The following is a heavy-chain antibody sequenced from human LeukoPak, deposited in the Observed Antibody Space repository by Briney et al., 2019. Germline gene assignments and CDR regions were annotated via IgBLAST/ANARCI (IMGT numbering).Heavy chain of an antibody. CDR1: GGTFSSYA. J-gene: IGHJ4*02. CDR2: IIPILGIA. D-gene: IGHD5-12*01. Sequence: SVKVSCKASGGTFSSYAISWVRQAPGQGLEWMGRIIPILGIAIYARKFQGRVTITADKSTSTAYMELSSLRSEDTAVYYCARDGNVEMATIPPSYFDYWGQGTLVTVSS. V-gene: IGHV1-69*04. CDR3: ARDGNVEMATIPPSYFDY.